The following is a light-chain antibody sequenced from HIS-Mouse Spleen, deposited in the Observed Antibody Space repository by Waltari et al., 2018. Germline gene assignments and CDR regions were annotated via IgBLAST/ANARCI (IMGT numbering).Light chain of an antibody. CDR3: YSTDSSGNHRV. J-gene: IGLJ2*01. CDR1: SLRSYY. V-gene: IGLV3-19*01. Sequence: SSELTQDPAVSVALGQTVRITCQGYSLRSYYASWYQQKPGQAPVLVIYEDSKRPSGIPERFSGSSSGTMATLTISGAQVEDEADYYCYSTDSSGNHRVFGGGTKLTVL. CDR2: EDS.